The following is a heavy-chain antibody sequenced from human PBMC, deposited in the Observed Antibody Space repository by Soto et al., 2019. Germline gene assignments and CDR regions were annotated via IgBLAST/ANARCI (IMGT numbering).Heavy chain of an antibody. J-gene: IGHJ5*02. CDR3: ARAYRGHSSSLHCLP. CDR1: GYTFTGYY. CDR2: INPNSGGT. Sequence: ASVKVSCKASGYTFTGYYMHWVRQAPGQGLEWMGWINPNSGGTNYAQKFQGRVTMTRDTSISTAYMELSRLRSDDTAVYYCARAYRGHSSSLHCLPWGQGTLVTVSS. V-gene: IGHV1-2*02. D-gene: IGHD6-6*01.